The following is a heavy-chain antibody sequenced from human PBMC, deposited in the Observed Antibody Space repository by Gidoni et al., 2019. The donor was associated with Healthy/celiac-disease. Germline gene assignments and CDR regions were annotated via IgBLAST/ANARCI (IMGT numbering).Heavy chain of an antibody. V-gene: IGHV4-34*01. J-gene: IGHJ4*01. D-gene: IGHD3-22*01. CDR2: INHSGRT. CDR3: ASAIEGDSSGYYCY. Sequence: QVQLHQWRAGLLKPSENLSPTCAVSGGSFSGYSWSWIRQPPGKGLECIGEINHSGRTNYNPSRKIRVTISVDTSKNQFSLKLSSVTAADTAVYYCASAIEGDSSGYYCYWGHGTLVTVSS. CDR1: GGSFSGYS.